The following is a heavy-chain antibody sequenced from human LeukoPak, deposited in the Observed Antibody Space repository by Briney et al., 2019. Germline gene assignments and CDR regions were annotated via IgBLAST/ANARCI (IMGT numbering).Heavy chain of an antibody. CDR1: GGSISGYY. Sequence: SETLSLTCTVSGGSISGYYWSWIRQPPGKGLEWIGYIYYSGSTNYNPSLKSQVTISVDTSKNQFSLKLSSVTAADTAVYYCARLHYYYGSGSYYPDAFDIWGQGTMVTVSS. CDR2: IYYSGST. J-gene: IGHJ3*02. CDR3: ARLHYYYGSGSYYPDAFDI. D-gene: IGHD3-10*01. V-gene: IGHV4-59*08.